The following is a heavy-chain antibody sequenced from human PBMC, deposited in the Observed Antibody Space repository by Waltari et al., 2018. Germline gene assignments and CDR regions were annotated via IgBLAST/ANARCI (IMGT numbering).Heavy chain of an antibody. Sequence: QLQLQESGPGLVKPSETLSLTCPVSGGSISSSSYYWGWIRQPPGKGLEWIGSIYYSGSTYYNPSLKSRVTISVDTSKNQFSLKLSSVTAADTAVYYCARAKRDYYYDSSGYYYEGWFDPWGQGTLVTVSS. CDR3: ARAKRDYYYDSSGYYYEGWFDP. J-gene: IGHJ5*02. CDR2: IYYSGST. D-gene: IGHD3-22*01. V-gene: IGHV4-39*07. CDR1: GGSISSSSYY.